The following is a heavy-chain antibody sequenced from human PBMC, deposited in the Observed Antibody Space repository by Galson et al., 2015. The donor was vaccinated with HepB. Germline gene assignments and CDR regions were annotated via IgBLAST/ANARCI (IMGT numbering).Heavy chain of an antibody. V-gene: IGHV1-69*13. CDR3: ARDSCSSTSCSQTKDYYYYMDV. D-gene: IGHD2-2*01. J-gene: IGHJ6*03. Sequence: SVKVSCKASGGTFSSYAISWVRQAPGQGLEWMGGIIPIFGTANYAQKFQGRVTITADESTSTAYRELSSLRSEDTAVYYCARDSCSSTSCSQTKDYYYYMDVWGKGTTVTVSS. CDR1: GGTFSSYA. CDR2: IIPIFGTA.